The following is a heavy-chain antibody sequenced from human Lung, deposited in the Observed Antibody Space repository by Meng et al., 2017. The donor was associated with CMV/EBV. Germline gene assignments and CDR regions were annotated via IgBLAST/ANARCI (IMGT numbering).Heavy chain of an antibody. Sequence: SXXVSXKASGYAFISYDINWVRQATGQGLEWMGWMNPNSGKTGYAQKFQGRVTITRDISINTAYMEVSSLRSEDTAVYSCARAGGNSNYYYGMDVWGQGXTVTVSS. V-gene: IGHV1-8*03. CDR3: ARAGGNSNYYYGMDV. J-gene: IGHJ6*02. D-gene: IGHD4-23*01. CDR1: GYAFISYD. CDR2: MNPNSGKT.